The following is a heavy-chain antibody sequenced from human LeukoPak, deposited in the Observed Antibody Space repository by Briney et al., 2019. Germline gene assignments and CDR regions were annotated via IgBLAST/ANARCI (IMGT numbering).Heavy chain of an antibody. CDR3: AKDAYSSSWYSGYYYYGMDV. J-gene: IGHJ6*02. D-gene: IGHD6-13*01. V-gene: IGHV3-23*01. CDR2: ISGSGGST. CDR1: GFTFSSYA. Sequence: GGSLRLSCAASGFTFSSYAMSWVRQAPGKGLEWVSAISGSGGSTYYADSVKGRFTISRDNSKNTLYLQMNSLRAEDTAVYYCAKDAYSSSWYSGYYYYGMDVWGQGTTVTVSS.